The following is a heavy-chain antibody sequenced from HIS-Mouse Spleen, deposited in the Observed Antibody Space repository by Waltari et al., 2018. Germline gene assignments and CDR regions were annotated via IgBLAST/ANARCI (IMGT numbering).Heavy chain of an antibody. CDR2: IYYSGST. CDR1: VGSISSSSYY. Sequence: QLQLQESCPGLVTPSETLSPTCTVSVGSISSSSYYWGWFRQPPGKGREWIGRIYYSGSTYNNPSLKSRFTISVDTSKNQFALKLSSVTAADTAVYYCAREIPYSSSWYDWYFDLWGRGTLVTVSS. CDR3: AREIPYSSSWYDWYFDL. J-gene: IGHJ2*01. V-gene: IGHV4-39*07. D-gene: IGHD6-13*01.